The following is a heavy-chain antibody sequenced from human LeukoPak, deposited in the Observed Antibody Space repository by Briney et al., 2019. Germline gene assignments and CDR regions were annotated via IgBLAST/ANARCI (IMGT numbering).Heavy chain of an antibody. V-gene: IGHV4-34*01. CDR1: GGSLSGDY. Sequence: SETLSLTCAVYGGSLSGDYWSWIRQPPGKGLEWIAEINHSGNTNYNPSLKSRATISVDTSKNQISLKLSSVTAADTAVYYCARGFGNVRGVTWGQGTLVTVPS. CDR3: ARGFGNVRGVT. D-gene: IGHD3-10*01. CDR2: INHSGNT. J-gene: IGHJ5*02.